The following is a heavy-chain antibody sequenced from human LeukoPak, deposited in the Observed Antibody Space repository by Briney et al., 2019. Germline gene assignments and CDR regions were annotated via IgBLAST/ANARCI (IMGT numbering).Heavy chain of an antibody. V-gene: IGHV4-59*01. CDR3: VRGNYDNRGYSNAFDI. CDR1: GASISSSY. D-gene: IGHD3-22*01. CDR2: IYYNGNT. J-gene: IGHJ3*02. Sequence: PSGTLSLTCTVSGASISSSYWSWIRQPPRKRLEWIGYIYYNGNTNSNPSLKSRVTISADTSKNQFSLRLSSVTAAGSAVYYCVRGNYDNRGYSNAFDIWGQGAMVTVSS.